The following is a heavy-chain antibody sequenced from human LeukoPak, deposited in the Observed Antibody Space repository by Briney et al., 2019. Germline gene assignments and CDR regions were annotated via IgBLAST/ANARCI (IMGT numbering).Heavy chain of an antibody. D-gene: IGHD7-27*01. V-gene: IGHV3-23*01. Sequence: GGSLRLSCAASGFTFSNYAMSWVRQAPGKGLQWVSAISGSSDRAFYADSVKGRFTISRDNSRNTMYLQMNSLRTEDTAIYYCAKGTGDTGYYFDYWGQGTLVTVSS. J-gene: IGHJ4*02. CDR2: ISGSSDRA. CDR1: GFTFSNYA. CDR3: AKGTGDTGYYFDY.